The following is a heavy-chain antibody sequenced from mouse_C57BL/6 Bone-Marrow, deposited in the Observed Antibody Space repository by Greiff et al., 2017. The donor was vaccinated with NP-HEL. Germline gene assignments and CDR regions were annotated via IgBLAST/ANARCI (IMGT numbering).Heavy chain of an antibody. V-gene: IGHV1-15*01. CDR2: IDPETGGT. CDR1: GYTFTDYE. D-gene: IGHD3-2*02. CDR3: TKGAQAFAY. Sequence: QVTLKVCGAELVRPGASVTLSCKASGYTFTDYEMHWVKQTPVHGLEWIGAIDPETGGTAYNQKFKGKAILTADKSSSTAYMELRSLTSEDSAVYYCTKGAQAFAYWGQGTLVTVSA. J-gene: IGHJ3*01.